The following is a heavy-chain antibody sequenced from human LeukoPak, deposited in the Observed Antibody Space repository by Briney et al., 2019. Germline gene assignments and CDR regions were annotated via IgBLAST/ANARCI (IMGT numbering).Heavy chain of an antibody. D-gene: IGHD6-19*01. J-gene: IGHJ4*02. CDR1: GFSFRSHG. Sequence: PGGSLRLSCAASGFSFRSHGMNWVRQAPGKGLEWVSYITSSGSSIYYADSVKGRFTIFRDNAKNSLYLQMNSLRAEDTAVYYCARDVATSGWATFYWGPGTLVTVSS. CDR2: ITSSGSSI. CDR3: ARDVATSGWATFY. V-gene: IGHV3-48*01.